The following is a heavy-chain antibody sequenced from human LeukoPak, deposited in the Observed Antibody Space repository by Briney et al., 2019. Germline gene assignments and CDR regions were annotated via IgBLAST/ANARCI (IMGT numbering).Heavy chain of an antibody. Sequence: GGSLRLSCAASGFTFSSYAMSWVRQAPGKGLEWVSAISGSGGTSYYADSVKGRFTISRDNSKNTLYLQMNSLRAEDTAVYYCAKNWWGYCSGGSCLPFDYWGQGTLVTVSS. CDR2: ISGSGGTS. CDR1: GFTFSSYA. D-gene: IGHD2-15*01. J-gene: IGHJ4*02. V-gene: IGHV3-23*01. CDR3: AKNWWGYCSGGSCLPFDY.